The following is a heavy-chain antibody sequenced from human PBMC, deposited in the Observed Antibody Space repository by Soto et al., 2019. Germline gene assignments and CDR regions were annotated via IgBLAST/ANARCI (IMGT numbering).Heavy chain of an antibody. V-gene: IGHV3-30*04. CDR2: ISYDGSNK. Sequence: GGSLRLSCAASGFTFSSYAMHWVRQAPGKGLEWVAVISYDGSNKYYADSVKGRFTISRDNSKNTLYLQMNSLRAEDTAVYYCARDLELGMPNSPFEPFDYWGQGTLVTVSS. J-gene: IGHJ4*02. CDR3: ARDLELGMPNSPFEPFDY. D-gene: IGHD7-27*01. CDR1: GFTFSSYA.